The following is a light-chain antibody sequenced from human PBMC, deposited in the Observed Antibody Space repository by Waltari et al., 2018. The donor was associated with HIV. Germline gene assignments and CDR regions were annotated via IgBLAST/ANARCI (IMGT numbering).Light chain of an antibody. CDR1: NIGSRS. Sequence: SYDLTQPLSVSVALGQTARITCGGDNIGSRSVHWYQRRPGQAPILVIYRDTTRPSGIPERFSGSTSGNTVTLTITGAQPGDEADYYCHLWDSTTALFGGGTKLTVL. CDR3: HLWDSTTAL. CDR2: RDT. J-gene: IGLJ2*01. V-gene: IGLV3-9*01.